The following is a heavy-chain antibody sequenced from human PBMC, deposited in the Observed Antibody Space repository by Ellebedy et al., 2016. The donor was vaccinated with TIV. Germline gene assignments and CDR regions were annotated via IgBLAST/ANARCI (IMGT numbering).Heavy chain of an antibody. CDR3: AKDLYGDRGGALDY. CDR2: IYYSGST. V-gene: IGHV4-59*12. D-gene: IGHD4-17*01. Sequence: SETLSLXXTVSGGSISSYYWSWIRQPPGKGLEWIGYIYYSGSTNYNPSLKSRVTISVDTSKNQFSLKLNSVTAADTAVYHCAKDLYGDRGGALDYWGQGTLVTVSS. J-gene: IGHJ4*02. CDR1: GGSISSYY.